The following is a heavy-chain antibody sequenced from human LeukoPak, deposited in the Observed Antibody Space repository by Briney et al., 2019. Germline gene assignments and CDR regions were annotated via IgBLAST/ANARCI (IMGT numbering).Heavy chain of an antibody. CDR2: ISGSGGST. Sequence: GGSLRLSCAASGFTFSSYAMSWVRQAPGKGLEWVSAISGSGGSTYYADSVKGRFTISRDTSKSTLYLQMSSLRAEDTAVYYCAKRSGDSYFLDSWGQGTLVTVSS. J-gene: IGHJ4*02. CDR3: AKRSGDSYFLDS. D-gene: IGHD2-15*01. CDR1: GFTFSSYA. V-gene: IGHV3-23*01.